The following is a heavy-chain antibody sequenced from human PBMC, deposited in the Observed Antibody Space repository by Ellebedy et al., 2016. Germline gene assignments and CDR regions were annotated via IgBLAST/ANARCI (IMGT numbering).Heavy chain of an antibody. CDR3: ARDGGSGSNSYNWFDP. J-gene: IGHJ5*02. CDR1: GYTFTGYY. D-gene: IGHD3-10*01. CDR2: INPNSGGT. V-gene: IGHV1-2*02. Sequence: ASVKVSXKASGYTFTGYYMHWVRQAPGQGLEWMGWINPNSGGTNYAQKFQGRVTMTRDTSISTAYMELSRLRSDDTAVYYCARDGGSGSNSYNWFDPWGQGTLVTVSS.